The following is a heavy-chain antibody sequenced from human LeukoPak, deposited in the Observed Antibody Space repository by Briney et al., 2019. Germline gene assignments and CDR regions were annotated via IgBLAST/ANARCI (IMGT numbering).Heavy chain of an antibody. CDR2: IYSGDSDT. D-gene: IGHD3-10*01. CDR1: GYSFTTYW. J-gene: IGHJ3*02. V-gene: IGHV5-51*01. CDR3: ARNYYYGSGSSPSTFDM. Sequence: GESLNISCTGSGYSFTTYWIGWARPRTGQGLEWMGIIYSGDSDTRYSPAFQGQVTISADKSISTAYLQWSSLKASDTAMYYCARNYYYGSGSSPSTFDMWGQGTMVTVSS.